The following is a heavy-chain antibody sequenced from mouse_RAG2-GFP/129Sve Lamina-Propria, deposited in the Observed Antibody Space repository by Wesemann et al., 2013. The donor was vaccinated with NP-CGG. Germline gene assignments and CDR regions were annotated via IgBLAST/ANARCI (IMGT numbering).Heavy chain of an antibody. V-gene: IGHV5-9*03. Sequence: EVMLVESGGGLVKPGGSLKLSCAASGFTFSSYAMSWVRQTPEKRLEWVAYISSGGGNTYYPDSVKGRFTISRDNAKNTLYLQMSSLRSEDTALYYCAKYGNSWFAYWGQGTLVTVSA. CDR1: GFTFSSYA. CDR2: ISSGGGNT. J-gene: IGHJ3*01. D-gene: IGHD2-1*01. CDR3: AKYGNSWFAY.